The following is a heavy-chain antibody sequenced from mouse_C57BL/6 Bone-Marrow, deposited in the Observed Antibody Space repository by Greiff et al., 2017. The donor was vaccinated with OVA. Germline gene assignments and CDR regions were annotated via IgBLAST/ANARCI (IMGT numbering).Heavy chain of an antibody. D-gene: IGHD1-1*01. CDR3: ARGGILYYYGSSY. CDR1: GYTFTDYY. Sequence: VQLQQSGPVLVKPGASVKMSCKASGYTFTDYYMNWVKQSHGKSLEWIGVINPYNGGTSYNQKFKGKATLTVDKSSSTAYMELNSLTSEDSAVYYCARGGILYYYGSSYWGQGTLVTVSA. V-gene: IGHV1-19*01. J-gene: IGHJ3*01. CDR2: INPYNGGT.